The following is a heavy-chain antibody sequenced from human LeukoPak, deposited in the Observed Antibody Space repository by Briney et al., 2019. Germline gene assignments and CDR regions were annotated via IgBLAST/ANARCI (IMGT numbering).Heavy chain of an antibody. CDR2: ISAYNGNT. CDR3: ARDFPIAAAGTGNWFDP. J-gene: IGHJ5*02. D-gene: IGHD6-13*01. CDR1: GYTFTSYG. V-gene: IGHV1-18*01. Sequence: ASVKVSCKASGYTFTSYGISWVRQAPGQGLEWMGWISAYNGNTNYAQKLQGRVTMTTDTSTSTAYMELRSLRSDDTAVYSCARDFPIAAAGTGNWFDPWGQGTLVTVSS.